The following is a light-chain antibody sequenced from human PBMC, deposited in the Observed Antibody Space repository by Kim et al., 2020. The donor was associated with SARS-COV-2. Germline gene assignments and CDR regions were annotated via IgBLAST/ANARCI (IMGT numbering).Light chain of an antibody. V-gene: IGKV2-30*01. J-gene: IGKJ3*01. CDR1: HSDGNTY. CDR3: MQGTHWPFT. CDR2: KVS. Sequence: ILGQPASISCRSSHSDGNTYLNWFHQRPGQSPRRLIYKVSNRDSGVPDRFSGSGSGTDFTLQVSRVEAEDVGVYYCMQGTHWPFTFGPGTKVDIK.